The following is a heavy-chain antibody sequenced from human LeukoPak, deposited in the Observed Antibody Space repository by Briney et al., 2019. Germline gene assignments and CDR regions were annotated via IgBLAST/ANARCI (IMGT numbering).Heavy chain of an antibody. Sequence: ASVTVSFKTSGYTFINFGINWVRQAPGQGLEWMGWISGNNDNPNYGQKFQGRFTVTTDSSTSKAYMELRNLRFDDTAVYYCARDGTSTDDYWGQGTLVTVSS. V-gene: IGHV1-18*01. CDR2: ISGNNDNP. D-gene: IGHD2-2*01. J-gene: IGHJ4*02. CDR3: ARDGTSTDDY. CDR1: GYTFINFG.